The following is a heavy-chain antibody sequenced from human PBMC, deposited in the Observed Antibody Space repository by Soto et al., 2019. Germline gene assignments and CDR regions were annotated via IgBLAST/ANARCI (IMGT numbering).Heavy chain of an antibody. D-gene: IGHD2-2*01. J-gene: IGHJ6*02. CDR2: INPSGGST. CDR1: GYTFTSYY. CDR3: ARSHHGGGVLVPAAMLRHYYGMDV. Sequence: GASVKVSCKASGYTFTSYYMHWVRQAPGQGLEWMGIINPSGGSTSYAQKFQGRVTMTRDTSTSTVYMELSSLRSEDTAVYYCARSHHGGGVLVPAAMLRHYYGMDVWGQGTTVTVSS. V-gene: IGHV1-46*01.